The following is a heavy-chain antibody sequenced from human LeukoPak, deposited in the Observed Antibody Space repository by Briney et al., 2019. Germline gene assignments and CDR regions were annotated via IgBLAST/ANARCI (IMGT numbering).Heavy chain of an antibody. Sequence: GGSLRLSCAASGFTLSSYSMNWVSQAPGKGPEWGSSISSSSSYIYYADSVKGRFTISRDNAKNSLYLQMNSLRAEDTAVYYCVRDLLKTYIVVVPAAFDPWGKGTLVTVSS. D-gene: IGHD2-2*01. CDR1: GFTLSSYS. V-gene: IGHV3-21*01. CDR2: ISSSSSYI. J-gene: IGHJ5*02. CDR3: VRDLLKTYIVVVPAAFDP.